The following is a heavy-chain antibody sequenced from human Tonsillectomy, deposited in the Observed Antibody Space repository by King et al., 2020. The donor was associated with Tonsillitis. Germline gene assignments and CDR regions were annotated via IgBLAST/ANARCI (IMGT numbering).Heavy chain of an antibody. V-gene: IGHV4-39*01. CDR1: GGSISSSSYY. D-gene: IGHD3-10*01. CDR3: AGSRIRSSGSYYERGAFDI. Sequence: LQLQESGPGLVKPSETLSLTCTVPGGSISSSSYYWGWIRQPPGKGLEWIGSIYYSGSTYYNPSLKSRVTISVDTSKNQFSLKLSSVTAADTAVYYCAGSRIRSSGSYYERGAFDIWGQGTMVTVSS. J-gene: IGHJ3*02. CDR2: IYYSGST.